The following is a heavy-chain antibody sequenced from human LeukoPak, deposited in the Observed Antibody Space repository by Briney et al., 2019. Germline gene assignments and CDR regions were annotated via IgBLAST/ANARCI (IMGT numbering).Heavy chain of an antibody. D-gene: IGHD3-22*01. CDR1: GFTFDDYA. CDR3: AKAQSSGYYSPIDY. J-gene: IGHJ4*02. Sequence: PGGSLRLSCAASGFTFDDYAMHWVRQAPGKGLEWVSGISWNSGSIGYADSVKGRFTISRDNAKNSLYLQMNSLRAEGTALYYCAKAQSSGYYSPIDYWGQGTLVTVSS. CDR2: ISWNSGSI. V-gene: IGHV3-9*01.